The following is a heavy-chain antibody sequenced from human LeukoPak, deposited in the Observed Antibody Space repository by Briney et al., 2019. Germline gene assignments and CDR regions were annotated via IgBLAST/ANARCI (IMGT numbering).Heavy chain of an antibody. CDR3: ASNYYGSGSLDY. J-gene: IGHJ4*02. D-gene: IGHD3-10*01. V-gene: IGHV4-59*08. Sequence: PSETLSLTCTVSGGSISSYYWSWIRQPPGKGLEWIGYIYYSGSTNYNPSLKSRVTISVDTTKNQFSLKLSSVTAADTAVYYCASNYYGSGSLDYWGQGNLVAVSS. CDR2: IYYSGST. CDR1: GGSISSYY.